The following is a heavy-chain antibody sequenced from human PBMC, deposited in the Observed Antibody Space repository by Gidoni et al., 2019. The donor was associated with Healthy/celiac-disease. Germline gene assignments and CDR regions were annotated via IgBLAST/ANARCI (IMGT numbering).Heavy chain of an antibody. D-gene: IGHD5-18*01. CDR1: GFTFDAYA. J-gene: IGHJ6*02. Sequence: EVQLVESGGGLVQPGRSLRLSCEASGFTFDAYAMHWVRQAPGKGLEWVSGISWNSGSIGDADSVKGRFTISRDNAKNSLYLQMNSLRAEDTGLYYCAKSTNSYGNYYYGMDVWGQGTTVTVSS. CDR3: AKSTNSYGNYYYGMDV. CDR2: ISWNSGSI. V-gene: IGHV3-9*01.